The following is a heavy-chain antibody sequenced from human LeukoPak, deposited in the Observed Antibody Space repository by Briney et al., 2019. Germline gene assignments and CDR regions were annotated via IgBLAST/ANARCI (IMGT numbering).Heavy chain of an antibody. V-gene: IGHV1-8*01. D-gene: IGHD3-3*01. CDR1: GYTFTSHD. CDR3: ARAPRSASYMDV. CDR2: MSPSSDNT. J-gene: IGHJ6*03. Sequence: ASVKVSCKASGYTFTSHDFHWVRQATGQGLEWMGWMSPSSDNTAYAQKFQGRLNMTRDTSITTVYMELSSLRSEDTAVYYCARAPRSASYMDVWSKGTTVTISS.